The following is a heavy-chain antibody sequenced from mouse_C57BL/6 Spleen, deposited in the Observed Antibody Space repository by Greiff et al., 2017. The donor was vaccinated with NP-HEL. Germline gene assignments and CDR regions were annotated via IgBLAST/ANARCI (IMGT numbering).Heavy chain of an antibody. V-gene: IGHV5-4*01. D-gene: IGHD4-1*01. J-gene: IGHJ4*01. CDR3: ARWDGRFAMDY. Sequence: EVQVVESGGGLVKPGGSLKLSCAASGFTFSSYAMSWVRQTPEKRLEWVATISDGGSYTYYPDNVKGRFTISRDNAKNNLYLQMSHLKSEDTAMYYCARWDGRFAMDYWGQGTSVTVSS. CDR1: GFTFSSYA. CDR2: ISDGGSYT.